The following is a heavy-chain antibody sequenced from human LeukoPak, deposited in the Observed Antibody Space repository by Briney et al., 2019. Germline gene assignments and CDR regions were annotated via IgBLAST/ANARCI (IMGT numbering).Heavy chain of an antibody. Sequence: GASVKVSCNASGYTFTNHPMHWVRQAPGQGLEWMGWINPNSGDTNYVQKFQGRVTMTRDPSISTAYMELSGLRADDTAVYYCARERYTAYGNFDYWGQGTQVTVSS. CDR1: GYTFTNHP. CDR3: ARERYTAYGNFDY. D-gene: IGHD5-12*01. V-gene: IGHV1-2*02. CDR2: INPNSGDT. J-gene: IGHJ4*02.